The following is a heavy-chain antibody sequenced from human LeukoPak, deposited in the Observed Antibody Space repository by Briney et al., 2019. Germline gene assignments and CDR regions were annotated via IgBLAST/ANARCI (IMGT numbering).Heavy chain of an antibody. D-gene: IGHD6-19*01. CDR2: ISWNSGSI. Sequence: GGSLRLSCAASGFTFDDYAMHWVRQAPGKGLEWVSGISWNSGSIGYADSVKGRFTISRDNAKNSLYLQMNSLRAEDTAVYYCAKAVAGRGYWGQETLVTVSS. V-gene: IGHV3-9*01. J-gene: IGHJ4*02. CDR3: AKAVAGRGY. CDR1: GFTFDDYA.